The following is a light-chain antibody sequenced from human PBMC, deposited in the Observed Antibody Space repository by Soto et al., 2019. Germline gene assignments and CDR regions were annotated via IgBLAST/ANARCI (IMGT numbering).Light chain of an antibody. V-gene: IGKV1-9*01. J-gene: IGKJ1*01. CDR2: AAS. CDR3: QQLNSYPRT. CDR1: QSISSY. Sequence: DIQMTQSPSSLSASLGDRVTITCRASQSISSYLNWYQQKPGKAPKLLIYAASSLQSGVPSRFSGSGSGTEFTLTISSLQPEDFATYYCQQLNSYPRTFGQGTKVDI.